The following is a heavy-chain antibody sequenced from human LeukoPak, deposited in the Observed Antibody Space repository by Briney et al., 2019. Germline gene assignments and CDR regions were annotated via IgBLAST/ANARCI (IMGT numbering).Heavy chain of an antibody. V-gene: IGHV3-7*01. CDR3: ARDLLRFLEWLPPRDYYYGMDV. CDR1: GFTFSSYW. J-gene: IGHJ6*02. Sequence: PGGSLRLFCAASGFTFSSYWMSWVRQAPGKGLEWVANIKQDGSEKYYVGSVKGRFTISRDNAKNSLYLQMNSLRAEDTAVYYCARDLLRFLEWLPPRDYYYGMDVWGQGTTVTVSS. CDR2: IKQDGSEK. D-gene: IGHD3-3*01.